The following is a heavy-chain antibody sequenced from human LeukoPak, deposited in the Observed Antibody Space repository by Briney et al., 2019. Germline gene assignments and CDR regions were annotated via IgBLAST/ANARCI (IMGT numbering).Heavy chain of an antibody. D-gene: IGHD3-10*01. V-gene: IGHV3-48*03. Sequence: GGSLRLSCAASGFTFSSYEMNWVRQAPGKGLEWVSYISSSGSTIYYADSVKGRFTISRDNAKNSLYLQMYSLRAEDTAVYYCASGGFGELSHDYWGQGTLVTVSS. CDR1: GFTFSSYE. CDR2: ISSSGSTI. CDR3: ASGGFGELSHDY. J-gene: IGHJ4*02.